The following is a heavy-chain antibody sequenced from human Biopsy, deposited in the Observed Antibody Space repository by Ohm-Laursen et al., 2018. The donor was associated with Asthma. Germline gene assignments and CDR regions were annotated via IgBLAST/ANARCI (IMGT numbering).Heavy chain of an antibody. Sequence: TQTLTLTRSFSGFSLSSSGANVNWIRQPPGKALEWLARIDWEEDKFYSTSLRTRLTISKGSSEDQVVLTMTNMGPVDTATYYCTRHNDYWGQGTLVTVSS. D-gene: IGHD1-14*01. CDR3: TRHNDY. J-gene: IGHJ4*02. CDR2: IDWEEDK. CDR1: GFSLSSSGAN. V-gene: IGHV2-70*04.